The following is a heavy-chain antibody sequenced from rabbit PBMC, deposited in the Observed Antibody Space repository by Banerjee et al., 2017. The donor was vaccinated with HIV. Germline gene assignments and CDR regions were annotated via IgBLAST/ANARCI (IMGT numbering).Heavy chain of an antibody. V-gene: IGHV1S45*01. CDR1: GFTISSSYW. Sequence: QQQLEESGGGLVKPEGSLTLTCTASGFTISSSYWICWVRQAPGKGLEWIACIYAGSSGSTYYASWAKGRFTISKTSSSTVTLQMTSLTAADTATYFCARAPISYDDYGDLGYFNLWGQGTLVTV. J-gene: IGHJ4*01. CDR3: ARAPISYDDYGDLGYFNL. CDR2: IYAGSSGST. D-gene: IGHD2-1*01.